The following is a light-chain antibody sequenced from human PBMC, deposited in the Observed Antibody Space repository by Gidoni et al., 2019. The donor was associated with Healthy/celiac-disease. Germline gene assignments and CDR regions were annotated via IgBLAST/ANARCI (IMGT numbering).Light chain of an antibody. CDR3: QQSYSTPLT. V-gene: IGKV1-39*01. Sequence: DIQMTQSPSSLSAYVGDRVTITCRASQSISSYLNWYQQKPGKAPKLLIYAASSLQSGVPSRFSGSGSGTDFTLTIISLQPEDFATYYCQQSYSTPLTFGGGTKVEIK. CDR1: QSISSY. J-gene: IGKJ4*01. CDR2: AAS.